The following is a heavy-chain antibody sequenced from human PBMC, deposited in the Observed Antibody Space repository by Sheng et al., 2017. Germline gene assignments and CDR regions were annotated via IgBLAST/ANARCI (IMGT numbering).Heavy chain of an antibody. D-gene: IGHD2-15*01. CDR3: ARVGGDAEGGIYYYYGMDV. CDR1: GFAFSTYA. Sequence: QVQLVESGGGVVQPGRSLRLSCAGSGFAFSTYAVHWVRQAPGKGLEWLAVISKDGSDKYYADSVKGRLTISRDNSKNTLYLQMNSLRVEDTAVYYCARVGGDAEGGIYYYYGMDVWGQGP. V-gene: IGHV3-30*16. J-gene: IGHJ6*02. CDR2: ISKDGSDK.